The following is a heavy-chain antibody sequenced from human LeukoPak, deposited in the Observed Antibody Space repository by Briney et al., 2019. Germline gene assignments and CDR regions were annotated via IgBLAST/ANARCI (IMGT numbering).Heavy chain of an antibody. CDR2: IWSDGSNR. CDR1: GSIYSHYG. J-gene: IGHJ4*01. CDR3: ARDAQRGFDYSNSLEY. D-gene: IGHD4-11*01. V-gene: IGHV3-33*01. Sequence: GGSLRLSCAASGSIYSHYGMHWVRQAPGKGLEWVAVIWSDGSNRFYAGSVKGRFTISRDNSQNTLFLQMNSLRAEDTAMYYCARDAQRGFDYSNSLEYWGHGTLVTVSS.